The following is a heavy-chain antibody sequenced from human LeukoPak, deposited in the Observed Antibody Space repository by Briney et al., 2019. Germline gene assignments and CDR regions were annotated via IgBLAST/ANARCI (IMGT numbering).Heavy chain of an antibody. D-gene: IGHD3-10*01. V-gene: IGHV4-38-2*02. CDR2: IYHSGST. Sequence: SETLSLTCTVSGGSISSYYWGWIRQPPGKGLEWIGSIYHSGSTYYNPSLKSRVTISVDTSKNQFSLKLSSVTAADTAVYYCARDRSYSGSYGMDVWGKGTTVTVSS. CDR3: ARDRSYSGSYGMDV. J-gene: IGHJ6*04. CDR1: GGSISSYY.